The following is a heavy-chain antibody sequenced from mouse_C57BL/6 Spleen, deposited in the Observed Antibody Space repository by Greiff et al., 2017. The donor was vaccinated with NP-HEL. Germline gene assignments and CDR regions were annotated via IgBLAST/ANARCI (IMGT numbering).Heavy chain of an antibody. CDR2: IYPGNSDT. CDR3: TTSYYDYDGGFDY. Sequence: VQLQQSGTVLARPGASVKMSCKTSGYTFTSYWMHWVKQRPGQGLEWIGAIYPGNSDTSYNQKFKGKAKLTAVTSASTAYMELSSLTNEDSAVYYCTTSYYDYDGGFDYWGQGTTLTVSS. V-gene: IGHV1-5*01. J-gene: IGHJ2*01. CDR1: GYTFTSYW. D-gene: IGHD2-4*01.